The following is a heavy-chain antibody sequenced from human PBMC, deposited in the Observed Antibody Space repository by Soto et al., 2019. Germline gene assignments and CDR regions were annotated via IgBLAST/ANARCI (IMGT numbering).Heavy chain of an antibody. J-gene: IGHJ6*02. Sequence: GGSLRLSCAASGFTFSSYGMHWVRQAPGKGLEWVAVISYDGSNKYYADSVKGRFTISRDNSKNTLYLQMNSLRAEDTAVYYCAKSSPYRSYHYYYYGMDVWGQGTTVTVSS. V-gene: IGHV3-30*18. CDR3: AKSSPYRSYHYYYYGMDV. CDR1: GFTFSSYG. D-gene: IGHD1-26*01. CDR2: ISYDGSNK.